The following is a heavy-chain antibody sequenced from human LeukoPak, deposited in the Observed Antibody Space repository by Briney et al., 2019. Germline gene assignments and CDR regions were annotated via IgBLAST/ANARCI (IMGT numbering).Heavy chain of an antibody. CDR3: VGALAGILDGHWFDP. D-gene: IGHD6-19*01. V-gene: IGHV3-9*01. CDR2: ISWNSGSI. J-gene: IGHJ5*02. Sequence: PGGSLRLSCAASGFTFDDYAMHWVRQAPGKGLEWVSGISWNSGSIGYADSVKGRFTISRDNAKNSLYLQMNSLRAEDTALYYCVGALAGILDGHWFDPWGQGTLVTVSS. CDR1: GFTFDDYA.